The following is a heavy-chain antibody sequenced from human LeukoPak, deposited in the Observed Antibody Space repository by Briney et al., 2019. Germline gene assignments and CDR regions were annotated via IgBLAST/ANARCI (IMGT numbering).Heavy chain of an antibody. CDR3: ARDYCSSTSCYFDY. J-gene: IGHJ4*02. CDR1: GYTFTNYG. CDR2: ISAYNGNT. D-gene: IGHD2-2*01. Sequence: ASVKVSCKAPGYTFTNYGFSWVRQAPGQGLEWMGWISAYNGNTNYVQKIQGRVTMTTGTSTTTAYMELRSLRSDDTVVYYCARDYCSSTSCYFDYWGQGTLVTVSS. V-gene: IGHV1-18*04.